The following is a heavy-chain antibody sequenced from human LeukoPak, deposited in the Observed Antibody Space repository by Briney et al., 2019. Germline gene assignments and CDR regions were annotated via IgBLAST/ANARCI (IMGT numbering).Heavy chain of an antibody. J-gene: IGHJ6*02. D-gene: IGHD3-22*01. V-gene: IGHV1-18*01. CDR1: GYTFTSYG. CDR3: ARGRDYYDSSGYFGRYYHYGMDV. Sequence: ASVKVSCKASGYTFTSYGISWVRQAPGQGLEWMGWISAYNGNTNYAQKLQGRVTMTTDTSTSTAYMELRSLRSDDTAVYYCARGRDYYDSSGYFGRYYHYGMDVWGQGTTVTVSS. CDR2: ISAYNGNT.